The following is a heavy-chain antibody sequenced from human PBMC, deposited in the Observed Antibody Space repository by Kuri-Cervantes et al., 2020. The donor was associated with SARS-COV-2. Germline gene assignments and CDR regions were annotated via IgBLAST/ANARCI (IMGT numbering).Heavy chain of an antibody. Sequence: GESLKISCAASGFSLSDYWMSWVRQAPGKGLEWVANIKQDGSEKYYVDSVKGRFTISRDNAKNSLYLQMNSLRAEDTAVYYCAKIAHVVVFAGAFDLWGQGTMVTVSS. CDR3: AKIAHVVVFAGAFDL. V-gene: IGHV3-7*03. CDR1: GFSLSDYW. J-gene: IGHJ3*01. CDR2: IKQDGSEK. D-gene: IGHD2-21*01.